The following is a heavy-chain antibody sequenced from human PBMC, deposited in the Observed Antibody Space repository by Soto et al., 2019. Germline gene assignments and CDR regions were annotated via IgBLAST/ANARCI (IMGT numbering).Heavy chain of an antibody. D-gene: IGHD3-3*01. CDR2: MSGSGSST. Sequence: GGSLRLSCAASGFTFSSYAMSWVRQAPGKGLEWVSGMSGSGSSTFYADSVKGRFIISRDNSKNTLYLHMNSLRVEDAAVYYCAKLIDYDFWSGYYGHDYWGQGTLVTVSS. CDR3: AKLIDYDFWSGYYGHDY. V-gene: IGHV3-23*01. CDR1: GFTFSSYA. J-gene: IGHJ4*02.